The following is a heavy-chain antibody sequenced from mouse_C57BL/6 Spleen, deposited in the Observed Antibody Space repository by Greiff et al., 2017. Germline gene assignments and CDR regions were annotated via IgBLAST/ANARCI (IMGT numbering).Heavy chain of an antibody. V-gene: IGHV1-64*01. CDR1: GYTFTSYW. D-gene: IGHD2-1*01. Sequence: QVQLQQPGAELVKPGASVKLSCKASGYTFTSYWMHWVKQRPGQGLEWIGMIHPNSGSTNYNEKFKSKATLTVDKSSSTAYMQLSSLTSEDSAVYYCARGGNYEFSYYFDYWGQGTTLTVSS. CDR2: IHPNSGST. J-gene: IGHJ2*01. CDR3: ARGGNYEFSYYFDY.